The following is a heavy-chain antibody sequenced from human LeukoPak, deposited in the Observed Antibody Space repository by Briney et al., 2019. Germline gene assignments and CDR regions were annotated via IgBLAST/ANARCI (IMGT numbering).Heavy chain of an antibody. V-gene: IGHV3-23*01. Sequence: GGSLRLSCAASGFTLSNYAMSWVRQAPGKGLEWVSTISGSGINTYYPDSVKGRFTISRDNSKNKLYLQMNSLRAGDTAVYYCAKERDSSGWPSDASDVWGQGSMVTVSS. CDR1: GFTLSNYA. CDR3: AKERDSSGWPSDASDV. CDR2: ISGSGINT. J-gene: IGHJ3*01. D-gene: IGHD6-19*01.